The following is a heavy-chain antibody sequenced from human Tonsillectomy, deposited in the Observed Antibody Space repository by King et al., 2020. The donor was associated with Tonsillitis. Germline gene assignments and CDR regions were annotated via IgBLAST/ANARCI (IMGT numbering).Heavy chain of an antibody. CDR1: GFTFSSYG. Sequence: VQLVESGGGVVQPGRSLRLSCAASGFTFSSYGMHWVRQAPGKGLEWVAVISYDGSNKYYADSLKGRFTISRENSKNTLYLQMNSLRAEDTAVYYCAKFMYSSSWYAPNDAFDIWGQGTMVTVSS. D-gene: IGHD6-13*01. V-gene: IGHV3-30*18. CDR2: ISYDGSNK. J-gene: IGHJ3*02. CDR3: AKFMYSSSWYAPNDAFDI.